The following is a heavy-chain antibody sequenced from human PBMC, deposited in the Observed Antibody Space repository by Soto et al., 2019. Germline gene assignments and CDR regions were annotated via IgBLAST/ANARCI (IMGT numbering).Heavy chain of an antibody. V-gene: IGHV3-23*01. CDR2: ISGSGGST. Sequence: PGGSLRLSCAASGFTFSSYAMSWVRQAPGKGLEWVSAISGSGGSTYYADSVKGRFTISRDNSKNTLYLQMNSLRAEDTAVYYCAKFGSSVRGVIRTPFDYWGQGTLVTVSS. J-gene: IGHJ4*02. D-gene: IGHD3-10*01. CDR3: AKFGSSVRGVIRTPFDY. CDR1: GFTFSSYA.